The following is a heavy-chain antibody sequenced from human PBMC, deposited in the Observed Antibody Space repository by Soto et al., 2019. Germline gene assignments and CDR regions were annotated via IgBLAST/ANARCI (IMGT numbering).Heavy chain of an antibody. CDR2: ISGSGGYT. V-gene: IGHV3-23*01. J-gene: IGHJ6*02. CDR3: ANDSPPPFPQMDA. Sequence: PGGSLRLSCAASGFTFFAYGMTWVRQAPGRGLEWVSTISGSGGYTYYADSVKGRVTISRDSSKNTLYLEINSLRAEDTAIYYCANDSPPPFPQMDAWGQGTTVTVSS. CDR1: GFTFFAYG.